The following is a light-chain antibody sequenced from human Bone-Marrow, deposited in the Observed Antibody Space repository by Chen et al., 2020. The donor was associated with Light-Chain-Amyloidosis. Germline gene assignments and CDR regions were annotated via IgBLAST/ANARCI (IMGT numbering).Light chain of an antibody. J-gene: IGLJ3*02. CDR2: DDS. Sequence: SSLLTQPSSVSVAPRPTAPIACGGNYIGSTFVHLSQQTAGQRPLLVVYDDSDGPSGIPARLSGSNSGNTATLTISRVEAGDEADYYCQVWDRSSSRPVFGGGTKLAVL. CDR3: QVWDRSSSRPV. CDR1: YIGSTF. V-gene: IGLV3-21*02.